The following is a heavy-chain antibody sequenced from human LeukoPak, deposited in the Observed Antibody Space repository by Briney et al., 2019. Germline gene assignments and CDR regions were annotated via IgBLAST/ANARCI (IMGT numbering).Heavy chain of an antibody. CDR2: IYTSGST. Sequence: PSETLSLTCTVSGGSISRYYWSWIQQPPGKGLEWIGNIYTSGSTNYNPSLKSRVTISVDTSKNQFSLKLSSVTAADAAVYYCARHMSTVTTDWFDPRGQGTLVTVSS. V-gene: IGHV4-4*09. J-gene: IGHJ5*02. D-gene: IGHD4-17*01. CDR3: ARHMSTVTTDWFDP. CDR1: GGSISRYY.